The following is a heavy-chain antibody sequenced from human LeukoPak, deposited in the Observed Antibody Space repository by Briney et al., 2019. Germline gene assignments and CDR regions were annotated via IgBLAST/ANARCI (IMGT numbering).Heavy chain of an antibody. CDR2: IYYSGGGPEGVGNT. Sequence: SETLSPTCAVYGGSFSGYYWSWIRQPPGKGLEWIGFIYYSGGGPEGVGNTNYNPSVKSRVTISLDTSKNQFSLKMKSVIAADTAVYYCARDPTHGAVDIWGQGTMVTVSS. CDR1: GGSFSGYY. D-gene: IGHD4-11*01. V-gene: IGHV4-59*01. CDR3: ARDPTHGAVDI. J-gene: IGHJ3*02.